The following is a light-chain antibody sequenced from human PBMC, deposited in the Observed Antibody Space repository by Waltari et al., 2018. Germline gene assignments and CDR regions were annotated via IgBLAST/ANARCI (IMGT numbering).Light chain of an antibody. CDR3: QTWDTGTWV. CDR2: LNSDGSH. Sequence: QLVLTQSPSASASLGASVRLTCTLTSGDSSYPIAWHQQQPEKGPRYLMKLNSDGSHIKGDGIPDRLSGSSSGAERYLSISSLQSEDEADYYCQTWDTGTWVVGGGTKLTVL. CDR1: SGDSSYP. J-gene: IGLJ3*02. V-gene: IGLV4-69*01.